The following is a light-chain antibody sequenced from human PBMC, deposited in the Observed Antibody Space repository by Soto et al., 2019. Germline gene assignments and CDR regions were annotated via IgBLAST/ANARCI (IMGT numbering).Light chain of an antibody. V-gene: IGLV2-8*01. CDR2: EVT. J-gene: IGLJ2*01. Sequence: QYALTQPPSASGSPGQSVTISCTGTSSDVGGYDYVSWYQQHPGKAPKLMIYEVTKRPSGVPDRFSGSKSGNTASLTVSGLQAEDEADYYCSSYAGSNHLFGGGTKVTVL. CDR1: SSDVGGYDY. CDR3: SSYAGSNHL.